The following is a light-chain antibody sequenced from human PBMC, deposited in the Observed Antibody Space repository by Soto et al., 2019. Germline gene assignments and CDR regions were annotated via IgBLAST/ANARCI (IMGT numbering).Light chain of an antibody. CDR2: GSS. J-gene: IGKJ5*01. V-gene: IGKV3-15*01. Sequence: EILLTQSPATLPVSPWERATLSCRASQSVGSNLAWSQQKPGQAPRLLIYGSSTRATGVPARFSGSGSGADFTLTISNLQSEDFAVYYCQQYTNWPPITFGQGTRLEIK. CDR3: QQYTNWPPIT. CDR1: QSVGSN.